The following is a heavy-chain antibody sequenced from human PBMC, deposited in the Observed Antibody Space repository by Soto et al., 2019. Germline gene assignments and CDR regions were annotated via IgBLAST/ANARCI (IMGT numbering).Heavy chain of an antibody. V-gene: IGHV3-11*01. CDR2: ISSSGSTI. CDR1: GFTFSDYY. Sequence: GGSLRLSCAASGFTFSDYYMSWIRQAPGKGLEWVSYISSSGSTIYYADSVKGRFTISRDNAKNSLYLQMNSLRAEDTAVYYCARDQDCQSSSTDCYSDAFDIWSQGTMVTVSS. CDR3: ARDQDCQSSSTDCYSDAFDI. J-gene: IGHJ3*02. D-gene: IGHD2-2*01.